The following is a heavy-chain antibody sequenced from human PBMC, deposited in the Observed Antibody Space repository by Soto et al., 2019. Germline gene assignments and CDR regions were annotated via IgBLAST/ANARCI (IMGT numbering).Heavy chain of an antibody. CDR3: ARVAVGNTYLFDY. V-gene: IGHV3-21*01. CDR1: GFTFSDYS. Sequence: PGGSLRLSCAASGFTFSDYSMKWVRQAPGKGLEWVSSISSSSTYIFYADSVKGRFTISKDNAKNSLYLQMNSLRAEDTAVYYSARVAVGNTYLFDYWGQGTLVTVSS. CDR2: ISSSSTYI. D-gene: IGHD1-26*01. J-gene: IGHJ4*02.